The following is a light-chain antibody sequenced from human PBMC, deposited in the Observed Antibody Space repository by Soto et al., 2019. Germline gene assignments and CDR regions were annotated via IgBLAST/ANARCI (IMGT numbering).Light chain of an antibody. CDR3: QHSYTAPPS. V-gene: IGKV1-39*01. CDR2: AAS. Sequence: DIQMTQSPSSPSASVGDRVTFTCRASQRIGNYLNWYQQKSGNAPKLLIYAASSLQSGVPSRFSGSGSATDFTLTISSLQPEDFATYYCQHSYTAPPSFGQGTRLEIK. CDR1: QRIGNY. J-gene: IGKJ5*01.